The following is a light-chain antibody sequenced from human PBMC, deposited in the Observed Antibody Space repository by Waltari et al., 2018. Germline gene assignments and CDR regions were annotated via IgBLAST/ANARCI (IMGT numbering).Light chain of an antibody. Sequence: VVLTPSSLSPLATLAQPAAFSSSSSHRLVHSDGHIYLHWFHQRPGQSPRRLIYKVSNRDSGVPGRFSGSGSGTDFTLKISRVEAEDVGVYYCMQSTHWPPWTFGQGTRVEIK. V-gene: IGKV2-30*02. CDR2: KVS. CDR1: HRLVHSDGHIY. CDR3: MQSTHWPPWT. J-gene: IGKJ1*01.